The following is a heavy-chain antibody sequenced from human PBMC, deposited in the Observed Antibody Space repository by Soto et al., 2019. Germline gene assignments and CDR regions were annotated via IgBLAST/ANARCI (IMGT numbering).Heavy chain of an antibody. CDR1: GYTFTTHG. CDR3: ARDLGYCRSGTCYREWFDP. Sequence: QVQLVQSGAEVKKPGASVKVSCKASGYTFTTHGISWVRQVPGQGREWMGWVRGDNGHTNYAQSLQGRVTITTDTSTTTAYMELRSLRPDDTAVYYCARDLGYCRSGTCYREWFDPWGQGTLVTASS. D-gene: IGHD2-15*01. CDR2: VRGDNGHT. J-gene: IGHJ5*02. V-gene: IGHV1-18*01.